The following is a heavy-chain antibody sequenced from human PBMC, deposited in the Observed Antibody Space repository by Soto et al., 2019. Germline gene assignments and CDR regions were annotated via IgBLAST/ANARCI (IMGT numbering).Heavy chain of an antibody. CDR1: GDSISSGDYY. CDR2: IYYSGNT. V-gene: IGHV4-30-4*01. CDR3: ARDTAMVTNKEYYYYGMDV. Sequence: SETLSLTCTVSGDSISSGDYYWSWIRQPPGRGLEWIGCIYYSGNTYYNPSLKRRFSISVDTSKNQFSLQLSSVTVADTAVYYCARDTAMVTNKEYYYYGMDVWGQGTTVTVSS. D-gene: IGHD5-18*01. J-gene: IGHJ6*02.